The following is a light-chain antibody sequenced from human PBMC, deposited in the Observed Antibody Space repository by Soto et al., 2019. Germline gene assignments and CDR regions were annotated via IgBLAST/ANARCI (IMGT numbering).Light chain of an antibody. J-gene: IGKJ5*01. V-gene: IGKV3-15*01. CDR1: QSVSSK. CDR2: GAS. Sequence: EIVMTQSPATLSVSPGEGATLSCRASQSVSSKLAWYQQKPGQAPRLLIYGASTRATGIPARFSGSGSGTEFTLIISSLESEDFAVYYCQQRSNFITFGQGTRLEIK. CDR3: QQRSNFIT.